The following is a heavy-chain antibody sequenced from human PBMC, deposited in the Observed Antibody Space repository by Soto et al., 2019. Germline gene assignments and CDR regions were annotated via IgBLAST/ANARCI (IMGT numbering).Heavy chain of an antibody. V-gene: IGHV3-21*06. J-gene: IGHJ4*02. CDR1: GFTFSTSN. Sequence: GGSLRLSCAASGFTFSTSNMYWVRQAPGKGLEWVSFIDSSGSYIYYADSVTGRFTISRDNPKNLLYLQVNSLRAEDTAVYYCAKSDGYCSSTTCYEFLDYWGQGTLVTVSS. D-gene: IGHD2-2*01. CDR3: AKSDGYCSSTTCYEFLDY. CDR2: IDSSGSYI.